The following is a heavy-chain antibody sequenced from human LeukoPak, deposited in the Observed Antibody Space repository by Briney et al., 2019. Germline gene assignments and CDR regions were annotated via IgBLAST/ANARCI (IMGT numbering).Heavy chain of an antibody. Sequence: PGGSLRLSCAASGFTFSSYAMHWVRQAPGKGLEWVAVISYDGSNKYYADSVKGRFTISRDNSKNTLYLQMNSLRAEDTAVYYCARAAGGYSGYDSPFDYWGQGTLVTVSS. J-gene: IGHJ4*02. CDR1: GFTFSSYA. D-gene: IGHD5-12*01. CDR2: ISYDGSNK. CDR3: ARAAGGYSGYDSPFDY. V-gene: IGHV3-30-3*01.